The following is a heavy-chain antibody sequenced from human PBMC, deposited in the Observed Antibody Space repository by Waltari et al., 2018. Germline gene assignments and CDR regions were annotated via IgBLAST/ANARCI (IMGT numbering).Heavy chain of an antibody. CDR1: GDSISSGTYF. D-gene: IGHD3-16*01. J-gene: IGHJ4*02. CDR3: AREEGSYGH. Sequence: QVQLQESGTVLAKPSQTLSLTCTVSGDSISSGTYFWSWIRQPAGKGLEWIGRIHSSGISNYNPSLSRRVTMSVDTSKNQFSRSLTSVTAADTAIYYGAREEGSYGHWGLGTLVTVSS. CDR2: IHSSGIS. V-gene: IGHV4-61*02.